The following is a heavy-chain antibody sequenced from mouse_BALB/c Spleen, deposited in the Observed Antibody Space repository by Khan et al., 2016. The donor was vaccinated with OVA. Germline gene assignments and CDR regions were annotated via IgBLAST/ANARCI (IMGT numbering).Heavy chain of an antibody. CDR2: ISYSGYT. Sequence: VQLKESGPGLMKPPQSLSLTCTVTGYSITSDYAWNWIRQFPGNKLEWMGYISYSGYTSYNPSLKSRISVTRDTSKNQFFLQLNSVTTEDTATYFCARYVYYSGSTFYYFDFWGQGTTLTVSS. CDR3: ARYVYYSGSTFYYFDF. V-gene: IGHV3-2*02. J-gene: IGHJ2*01. CDR1: GYSITSDYA. D-gene: IGHD1-1*01.